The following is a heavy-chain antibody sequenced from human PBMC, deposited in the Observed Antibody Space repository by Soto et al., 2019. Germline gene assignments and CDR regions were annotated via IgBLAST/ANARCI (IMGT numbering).Heavy chain of an antibody. V-gene: IGHV3-30*18. D-gene: IGHD3-9*01. J-gene: IGHJ6*02. CDR1: GFTFSSYG. CDR3: AKDLRRAFYGMDV. CDR2: LSSDGSNE. Sequence: PGGSLRLSCVASGFTFSSYGMHWVRQAPGKGLEWVTLLSSDGSNEYYADSVKGRFTISRDNSKNTLYLQMNSLRAEDTAVYYCAKDLRRAFYGMDVWGQGTTVTVSS.